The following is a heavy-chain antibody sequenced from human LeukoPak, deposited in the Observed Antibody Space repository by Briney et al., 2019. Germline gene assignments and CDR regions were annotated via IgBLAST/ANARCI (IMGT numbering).Heavy chain of an antibody. CDR3: ARGPSYSSRWPQNYYYYMDV. J-gene: IGHJ6*03. Sequence: KPSETLSLTCTVSGGSISSSSYYWGWIRQPPGKGLEWIGTFYYSGSTYNNPSLKSRVTISVDTSKNQFSLKLSSVTAADTAVYYCARGPSYSSRWPQNYYYYMDVWDKGTTVTVSS. D-gene: IGHD6-13*01. V-gene: IGHV4-39*07. CDR2: FYYSGST. CDR1: GGSISSSSYY.